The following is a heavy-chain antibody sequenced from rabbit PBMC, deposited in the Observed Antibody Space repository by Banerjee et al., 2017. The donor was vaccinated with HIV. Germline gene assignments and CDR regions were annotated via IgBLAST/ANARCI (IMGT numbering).Heavy chain of an antibody. V-gene: IGHV1S45*01. Sequence: QEQLEESGGDLVKPEGSLTLTCTASGFSFSNKYVMCWVRQAQGKGLDWIACINTSSGTTVYASWAKGRFTISKTPSTTVTLQMTSLTAADTATYFCARAYVDGSVGVWNLWGPGTLVTVS. CDR1: GFSFSNKYV. J-gene: IGHJ4*01. CDR2: INTSSGTT. D-gene: IGHD5-1*01. CDR3: ARAYVDGSVGVWNL.